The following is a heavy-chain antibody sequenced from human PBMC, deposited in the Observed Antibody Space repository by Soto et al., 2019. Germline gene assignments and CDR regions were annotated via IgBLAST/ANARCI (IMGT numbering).Heavy chain of an antibody. CDR1: GYTFTSYY. V-gene: IGHV1-46*01. D-gene: IGHD3-22*01. CDR3: VKHSKYHLDSSFDS. CDR2: INPSGGST. J-gene: IGHJ4*02. Sequence: ASVKVYCKASGYTFTSYYMHWVRQAPGQGLEWMGIINPSGGSTSYAQKFQGRVTVTADELASTAYMELRSLTSEDTAMYYCVKHSKYHLDSSFDSWGQGTLVTVSS.